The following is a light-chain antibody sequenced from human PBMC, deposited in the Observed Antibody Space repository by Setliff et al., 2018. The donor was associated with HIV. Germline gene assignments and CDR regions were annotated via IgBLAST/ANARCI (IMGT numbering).Light chain of an antibody. Sequence: QSVLTQPRSVSGSPGQSVTISCTGTSSDVGGYNYVSWYQQHPGKAPKLMIYDVSKRPSGVPDRFSGSKSGNTASLTISGLQAEDEADYYCCSYAGSYTFHVVGTGTKVTVL. CDR1: SSDVGGYNY. CDR3: CSYAGSYTFHV. CDR2: DVS. V-gene: IGLV2-11*01. J-gene: IGLJ1*01.